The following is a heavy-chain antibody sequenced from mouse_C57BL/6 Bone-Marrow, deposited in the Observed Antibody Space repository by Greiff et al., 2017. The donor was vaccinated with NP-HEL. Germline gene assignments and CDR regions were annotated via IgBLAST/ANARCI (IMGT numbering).Heavy chain of an antibody. CDR3: AREGYYGSSDY. CDR1: GYSITSGYY. CDR2: ISYDGSN. D-gene: IGHD1-1*01. V-gene: IGHV3-6*01. J-gene: IGHJ2*01. Sequence: ESGPGLVKPSQSLSLTCSVTGYSITSGYYWNWIRQFPGNKLEWMGYISYDGSNNYNPSLKNRISITRDTSKNQFFLKLNSVTTEDTATYYCAREGYYGSSDYWGQGTTLTVSS.